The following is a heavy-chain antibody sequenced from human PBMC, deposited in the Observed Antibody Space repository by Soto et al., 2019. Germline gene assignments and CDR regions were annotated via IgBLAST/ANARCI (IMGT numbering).Heavy chain of an antibody. CDR2: ISGYNGNT. J-gene: IGHJ4*02. D-gene: IGHD3-22*01. CDR3: AIDYNDSSGYYY. Sequence: ASVKVSCKASGYPFQNYGISWVRQAPGQGLEWMGWISGYNGNTNYAQMLQGRVTMTTDTSTTTAYMELRGLRFDDTAVYYCAIDYNDSSGYYYWGQGTLVTVSS. V-gene: IGHV1-18*01. CDR1: GYPFQNYG.